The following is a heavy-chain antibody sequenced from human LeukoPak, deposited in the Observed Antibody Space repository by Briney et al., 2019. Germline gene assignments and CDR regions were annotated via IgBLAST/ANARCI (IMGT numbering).Heavy chain of an antibody. CDR3: ARGLPNYNDFSSAEYVF. Sequence: GASVKVSCKTSGYSFIKFVISWVRQAPGQGLEWVGWISANNGNTNYAQKLQTRLTLTTDASTSTAFMELRSLRSDDTAVYYCARGLPNYNDFSSAEYVFWGQGTLVTVSS. D-gene: IGHD3-3*01. CDR1: GYSFIKFV. V-gene: IGHV1-18*01. CDR2: ISANNGNT. J-gene: IGHJ4*02.